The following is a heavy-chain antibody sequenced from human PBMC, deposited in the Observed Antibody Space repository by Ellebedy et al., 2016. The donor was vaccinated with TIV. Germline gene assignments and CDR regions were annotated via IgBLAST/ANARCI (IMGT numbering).Heavy chain of an antibody. J-gene: IGHJ3*02. D-gene: IGHD2-21*02. Sequence: GGSLRLXXAASGFTFSSYGMHWVRQAPGKGLEWVAVISYDGSNKYYADSVKGRFTISRDNSKNTLYLQMNSLRAEDTAVYYCTASRDAFDIWGQGTMVTVSS. V-gene: IGHV3-30*03. CDR1: GFTFSSYG. CDR2: ISYDGSNK. CDR3: TASRDAFDI.